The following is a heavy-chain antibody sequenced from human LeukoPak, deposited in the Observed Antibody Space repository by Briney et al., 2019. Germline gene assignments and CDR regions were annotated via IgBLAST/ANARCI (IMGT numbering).Heavy chain of an antibody. CDR1: GYSISSGYY. Sequence: TSETLSLTCTVSGYSISSGYYWSWIRQPPGKGLEWIGEINHSGSTNYNPSLKSRVTISVDTSKNQFSLKLSSVTAADTAVYYCATLRSQLLWFGELLRYFDYWGQGTLVTVSS. CDR3: ATLRSQLLWFGELLRYFDY. V-gene: IGHV4-38-2*02. D-gene: IGHD3-10*01. CDR2: INHSGST. J-gene: IGHJ4*02.